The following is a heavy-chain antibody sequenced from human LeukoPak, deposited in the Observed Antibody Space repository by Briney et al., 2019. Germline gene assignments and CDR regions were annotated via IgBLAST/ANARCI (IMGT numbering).Heavy chain of an antibody. CDR3: ARDTAMVGYYYMDV. V-gene: IGHV1-69*13. CDR1: GGTFSSYA. CDR2: IIPIFGTA. J-gene: IGHJ6*03. D-gene: IGHD5-18*01. Sequence: GASVKVSCKASGGTFSSYAISWVRQAPGQGLEWMGGIIPIFGTANYAQKFQGRVTITADESTSTAYMELSSLRSEDSAVYYCARDTAMVGYYYMDVWGKGTTVTVSS.